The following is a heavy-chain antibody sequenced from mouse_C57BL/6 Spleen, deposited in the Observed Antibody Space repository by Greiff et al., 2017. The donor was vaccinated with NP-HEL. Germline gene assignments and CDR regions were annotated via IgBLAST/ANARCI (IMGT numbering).Heavy chain of an antibody. CDR2: IYPGDGDT. J-gene: IGHJ1*03. CDR1: GYAFSSSW. V-gene: IGHV1-82*01. D-gene: IGHD2-1*01. Sequence: QVQLQQSGPELVKPGASVKISCKASGYAFSSSWMNWVKQRPGKGLEWIGRIYPGDGDTNYNGKFKGKATLTAEKSSSTAYMQLSSLTSEDSAVYFCVRQTYGNSWYFDVWGTGTTVTVSS. CDR3: VRQTYGNSWYFDV.